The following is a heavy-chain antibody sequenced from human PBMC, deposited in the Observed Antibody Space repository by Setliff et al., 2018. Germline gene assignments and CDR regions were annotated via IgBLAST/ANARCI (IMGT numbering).Heavy chain of an antibody. CDR1: GYTFSTYG. V-gene: IGHV1-2*04. Sequence: ASVKVSCKDSGYTFSTYGISWVRQAPGQGLEWMGWINPKTGGTNLAQKFQGWVSMTRDTSTTTAYMELSRLTSDDMAVYFCARSDHLVVDGFDVWGQGTMVTVSS. CDR3: ARSDHLVVDGFDV. CDR2: INPKTGGT. D-gene: IGHD3-16*01. J-gene: IGHJ3*01.